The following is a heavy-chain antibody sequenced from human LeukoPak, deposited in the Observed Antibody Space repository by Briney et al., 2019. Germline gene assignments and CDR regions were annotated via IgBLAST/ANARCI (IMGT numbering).Heavy chain of an antibody. CDR2: IYYSGST. Sequence: PSETLSLTCTVSGGSISSYYWSWIRQPPGKGLELIGYIYYSGSTNYNPSLKSRVTISVDTSKNQFSLKLSSVTAADTAVYYCARDNYGSGSLLLDNWFDPWCQGTLVTVSS. CDR1: GGSISSYY. CDR3: ARDNYGSGSLLLDNWFDP. J-gene: IGHJ5*02. D-gene: IGHD3-10*01. V-gene: IGHV4-59*01.